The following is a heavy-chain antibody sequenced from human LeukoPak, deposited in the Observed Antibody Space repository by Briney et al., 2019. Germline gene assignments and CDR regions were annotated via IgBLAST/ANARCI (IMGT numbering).Heavy chain of an antibody. CDR3: AREVKKRQYYYDSSGYHNWFDP. CDR1: GGTFSSYA. Sequence: GSSVKVSCKASGGTFSSYAISWVRQAPGQGLEWMGGIIPIFGTANYAQKFQGRVTITADESTSTAYMELSSLRSEDTAVYYCAREVKKRQYYYDSSGYHNWFDPWGQGTLVTVSS. V-gene: IGHV1-69*01. D-gene: IGHD3-22*01. CDR2: IIPIFGTA. J-gene: IGHJ5*02.